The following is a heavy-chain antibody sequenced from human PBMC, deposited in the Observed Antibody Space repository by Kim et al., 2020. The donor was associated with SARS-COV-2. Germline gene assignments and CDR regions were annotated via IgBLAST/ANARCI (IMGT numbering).Heavy chain of an antibody. CDR1: GYTFSSHT. J-gene: IGHJ6*02. V-gene: IGHV1-3*01. CDR2: INAGKGDT. Sequence: ASVKVSCKASGYTFSSHTMQWVRQAPGQRLEWVGWINAGKGDTKYSQKFQGRVTITRDTSASTVYMEVSSLRSEDTAVYYCTRSMLLDVAGWAYGMDVWGQGTTVTVSS. D-gene: IGHD6-19*01. CDR3: TRSMLLDVAGWAYGMDV.